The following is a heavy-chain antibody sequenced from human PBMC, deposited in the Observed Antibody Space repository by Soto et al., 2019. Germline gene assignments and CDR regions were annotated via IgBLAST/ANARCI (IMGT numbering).Heavy chain of an antibody. CDR1: GGSFSGYY. CDR3: ARLVGATLGNWFDP. Sequence: QVQLQQWGAGLLKPSETLSLTCAVYGGSFSGYYWRWIRQPPGKGLEWIGEINHSGSTNYNPSLKSRVTISVDTSKNQFSLKLSSVTAADTAVYYCARLVGATLGNWFDPWGQGTLVTVSS. CDR2: INHSGST. V-gene: IGHV4-34*01. J-gene: IGHJ5*02. D-gene: IGHD1-26*01.